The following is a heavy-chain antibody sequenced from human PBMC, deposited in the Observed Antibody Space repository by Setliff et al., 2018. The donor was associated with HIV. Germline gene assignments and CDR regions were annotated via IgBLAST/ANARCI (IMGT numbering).Heavy chain of an antibody. CDR3: ARDGSKADYGDYQGYWYFDL. D-gene: IGHD4-17*01. V-gene: IGHV1-18*01. Sequence: ASVKVSCKASGYTFRGYGISWVRQAPGQGLEWMGWISTYNGNTNYAQKVQGRVTMTTDTSTSTAYMELRSLRSDDTAVYYCARDGSKADYGDYQGYWYFDLWGRGTLVTVS. CDR2: ISTYNGNT. J-gene: IGHJ2*01. CDR1: GYTFRGYG.